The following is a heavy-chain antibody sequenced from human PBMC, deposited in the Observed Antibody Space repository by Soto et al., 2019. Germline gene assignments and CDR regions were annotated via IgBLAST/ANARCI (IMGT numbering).Heavy chain of an antibody. Sequence: GGSLRLSCAASGFTFSSYGMHWVRQAPGKGLEWVAVISYDGSNKYYADSVKGRFTISRDNSKNTLYLQMNSLRAEDTAVYYCAKEGAVEYYYYYYGMDVWGQGTTVTVSS. J-gene: IGHJ6*02. CDR3: AKEGAVEYYYYYYGMDV. V-gene: IGHV3-30*18. CDR1: GFTFSSYG. D-gene: IGHD3-16*01. CDR2: ISYDGSNK.